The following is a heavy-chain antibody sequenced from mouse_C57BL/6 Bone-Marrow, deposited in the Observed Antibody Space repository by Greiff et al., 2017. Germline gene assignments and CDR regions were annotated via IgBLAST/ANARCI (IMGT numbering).Heavy chain of an antibody. CDR3: ARRADPSARDY. CDR1: GFTFSDYG. Sequence: EVQGVESGGGLVQPGGSLKLSCAASGFTFSDYGMAWVRQAPRKGPEWVAFISNLAYSLYYADTVTGRFTISRETAKNTLYLEMSSLRSEDTAMYYCARRADPSARDYWGQGTSVTVSS. V-gene: IGHV5-15*01. CDR2: ISNLAYSL. D-gene: IGHD3-3*01. J-gene: IGHJ4*01.